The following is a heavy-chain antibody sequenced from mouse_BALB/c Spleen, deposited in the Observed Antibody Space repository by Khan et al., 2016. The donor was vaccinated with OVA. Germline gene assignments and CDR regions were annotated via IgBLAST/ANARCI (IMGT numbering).Heavy chain of an antibody. CDR1: GFTFSSYS. J-gene: IGHJ3*01. V-gene: IGHV5-6*01. Sequence: EVELVESGGDLVKPGGSLKLSCAASGFTFSSYSMSWVRQTPDKRLEWVATISSGGDYTYYHDSVKGRFTISRDTAKNTLYLQMSSLKSEDTAMYYCASQLTGSFAYWGQGTLVTVSA. D-gene: IGHD4-1*01. CDR3: ASQLTGSFAY. CDR2: ISSGGDYT.